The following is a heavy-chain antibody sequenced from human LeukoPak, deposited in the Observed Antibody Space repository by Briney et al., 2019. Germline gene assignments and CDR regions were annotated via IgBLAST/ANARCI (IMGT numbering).Heavy chain of an antibody. V-gene: IGHV4-59*08. CDR3: ARVGDGLFDY. J-gene: IGHJ4*02. CDR2: IYYSGNS. Sequence: SETLSLTRTVSGGSISSYYWSWIRQPPGKGLEWIGYIYYSGNSNYNPSLKSRVTISIDTSKNQFSLKLSSVTAADTAVYYCARVGDGLFDYWGQGTLVTVSS. CDR1: GGSISSYY. D-gene: IGHD1-26*01.